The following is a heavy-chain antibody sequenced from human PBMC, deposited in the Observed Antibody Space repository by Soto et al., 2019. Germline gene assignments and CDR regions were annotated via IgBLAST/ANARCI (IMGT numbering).Heavy chain of an antibody. Sequence: ESGGGLVKPGGSLRLSCAASGFTLSSYNMNWVRQAPGKGLEWVSSISSSSSYIYYADSVRGRFTISRDNAKSSLYLQMNSLRAEDTAVYYCATIGDYEDGYYYYYGMDVWGQGTTVTVSS. CDR2: ISSSSSYI. V-gene: IGHV3-21*01. CDR1: GFTLSSYN. J-gene: IGHJ6*02. D-gene: IGHD4-17*01. CDR3: ATIGDYEDGYYYYYGMDV.